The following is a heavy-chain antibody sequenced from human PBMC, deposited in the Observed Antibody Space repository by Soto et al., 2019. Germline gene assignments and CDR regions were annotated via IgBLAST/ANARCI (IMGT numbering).Heavy chain of an antibody. CDR3: ARANYYYDRSGYLYYFDY. CDR1: GGSISTYY. D-gene: IGHD3-22*01. J-gene: IGHJ4*02. CDR2: IYYSGST. Sequence: QVQLQESGPGLVKPSETLSLTCTVSGGSISTYYWSWIRQPPGTGLEWVGYIYYSGSTNYNPSLKSRGTISVDTSKNQFSLKLRSVTAADTAVYYCARANYYYDRSGYLYYFDYWGQGNLVTVSS. V-gene: IGHV4-59*01.